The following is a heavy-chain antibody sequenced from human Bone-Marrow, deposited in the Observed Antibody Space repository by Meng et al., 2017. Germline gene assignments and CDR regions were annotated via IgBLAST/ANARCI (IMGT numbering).Heavy chain of an antibody. CDR3: ARREGGGGASWVDP. V-gene: IGHV4-31*03. D-gene: IGHD3-16*01. CDR1: GGSISSGGYY. CDR2: IYYSGST. J-gene: IGHJ5*02. Sequence: QVQLEESGPGLVKPSQTLSLPCTVSGGSISSGGYYWNWCRQHPGKGLECIGYIYYSGSTYYNPSLKSRITISVDTSKNHFARKLSAGTAADTAGEEGARREGGGGASWVDPWGQGT.